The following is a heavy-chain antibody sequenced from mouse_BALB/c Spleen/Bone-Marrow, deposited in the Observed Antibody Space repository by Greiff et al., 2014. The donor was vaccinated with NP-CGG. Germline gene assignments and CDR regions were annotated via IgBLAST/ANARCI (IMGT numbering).Heavy chain of an antibody. V-gene: IGHV2-9*02. CDR1: GFSLTSYG. D-gene: IGHD1-1*01. J-gene: IGHJ4*01. CDR2: IWAGGST. CDR3: ARGSYYEGAMDY. Sequence: VMLLYSCPGLLAPSQSLSLTCTVSGFSLTSYGVHLFLHPPGKFLEWLGVIWAGGSTNYNSALMTRLSISKDNSKSQVFLKMNSLQTDDTAMYYCARGSYYEGAMDYWGQGTSVTVSS.